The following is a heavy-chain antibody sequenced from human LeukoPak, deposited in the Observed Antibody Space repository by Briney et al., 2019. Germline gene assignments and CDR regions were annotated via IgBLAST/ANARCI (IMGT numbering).Heavy chain of an antibody. CDR1: GFTFSSYA. V-gene: IGHV3-23*01. D-gene: IGHD6-6*01. J-gene: IGHJ4*02. Sequence: PGGSLRLSCAASGFTFSSYAMSWVRQAPGKGLEWVSAISVSGGRTYYADSVKGRFTISRDSSRNTLYLQMDSLRAEDTALYFCAKDKHATSSPRFDYWGQASPFNVSS. CDR2: ISVSGGRT. CDR3: AKDKHATSSPRFDY.